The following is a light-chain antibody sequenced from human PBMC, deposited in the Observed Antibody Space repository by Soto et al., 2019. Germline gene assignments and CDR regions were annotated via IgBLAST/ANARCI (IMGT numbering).Light chain of an antibody. CDR3: AAWDDSLNGVV. Sequence: QSVLTQPPSASGTPGQRVTISCSGSSSNIGTYTVDWYQQVPGTAPKLLIYSSHRRPSGVPDRFSGSKSGTSASLAISGLHSEDEADYYCAAWDDSLNGVVFGGGTKLTVL. V-gene: IGLV1-44*01. CDR2: SSH. J-gene: IGLJ2*01. CDR1: SSNIGTYT.